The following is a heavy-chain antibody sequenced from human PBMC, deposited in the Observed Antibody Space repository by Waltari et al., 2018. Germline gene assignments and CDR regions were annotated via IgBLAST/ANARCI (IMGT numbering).Heavy chain of an antibody. CDR3: ARDTFRYGPGEGYYYGMDV. V-gene: IGHV6-1*02. Sequence: QVLLQQSGPGLVKPSQTLSLTCAISGDSVSNNTAHWYSIRQSPSRGLEWLGRTYYRSTWFNDYAVSVKGRITFNPDTSKNQFSLQLNSLTPDDTAVYYCARDTFRYGPGEGYYYGMDVWGQGTTVTVSS. CDR2: TYYRSTWFN. J-gene: IGHJ6*02. D-gene: IGHD7-27*01. CDR1: GDSVSNNTAH.